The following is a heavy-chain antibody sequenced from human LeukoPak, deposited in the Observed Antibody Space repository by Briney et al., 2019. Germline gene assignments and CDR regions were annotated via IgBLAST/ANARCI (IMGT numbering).Heavy chain of an antibody. D-gene: IGHD6-13*01. J-gene: IGHJ5*02. CDR3: ARDPATKGSSSWYVLGWFDP. V-gene: IGHV1-2*02. Sequence: ASVKVSCKASGYTFNGYYMHWVRQAPGRGPEWMGWINPNSGGTNYAQKFQGRVTMTRDTSISTAYMELSRLRSDDTAVYYCARDPATKGSSSWYVLGWFDPWGQGTLVTVSS. CDR1: GYTFNGYY. CDR2: INPNSGGT.